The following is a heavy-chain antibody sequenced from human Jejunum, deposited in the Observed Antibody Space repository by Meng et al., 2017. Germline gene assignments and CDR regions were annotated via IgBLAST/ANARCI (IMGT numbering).Heavy chain of an antibody. CDR2: INQDGSER. Sequence: GESLKISCAASGFTVSSHWMTWVRQAPGKGLEWVANINQDGSERFYVDSVKGRFTISRDNTKSSLYLQMNSLRVEDTALYYCAGSSSFTDRGGNGLGVWGQGTMVTVSS. D-gene: IGHD3-10*01. CDR1: GFTVSSHW. V-gene: IGHV3-7*01. J-gene: IGHJ6*02. CDR3: AGSSSFTDRGGNGLGV.